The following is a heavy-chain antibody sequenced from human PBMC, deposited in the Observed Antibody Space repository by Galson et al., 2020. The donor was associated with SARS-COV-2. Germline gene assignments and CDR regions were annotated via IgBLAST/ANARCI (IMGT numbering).Heavy chain of an antibody. CDR3: TREGGGINSSVFDD. J-gene: IGHJ4*02. CDR2: IKPSGDIT. V-gene: IGHV1-46*04. D-gene: IGHD2-15*01. CDR1: GYTFISFY. Sequence: GESLKISCKASGYTFISFYIQWVRQAPGQGLEWMGVIKPSGDITSYAQQLRGRVTVTRDMSTQTVYMELSSLTSEDTAVYYCTREGGGINSSVFDDWGQGSLVVVSS.